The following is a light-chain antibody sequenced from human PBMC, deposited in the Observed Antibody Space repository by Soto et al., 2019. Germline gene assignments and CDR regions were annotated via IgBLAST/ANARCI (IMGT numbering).Light chain of an antibody. CDR3: QQYGTATPT. J-gene: IGKJ1*01. CDR1: QSVIRSY. Sequence: EIVLTQSPGTLSLSQGERATLCXRASQSVIRSYLAWYQQKPGXAPRLXXDGXSSRATGSPDRLSGGGSATDFTLTISRLEPEYFAVYYCQQYGTATPTFGQGTKVDIK. V-gene: IGKV3-20*01. CDR2: GXS.